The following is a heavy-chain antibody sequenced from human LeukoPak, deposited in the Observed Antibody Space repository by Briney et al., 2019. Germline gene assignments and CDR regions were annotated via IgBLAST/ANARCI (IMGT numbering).Heavy chain of an antibody. J-gene: IGHJ6*03. CDR3: ARALLAAAGYYYYYYMDV. Sequence: SETLSLTCAVSGGSISSSNWWSWVRQPPGKGLEWIGEIYHSGSTNYNPSLKSRVTISVDKSKNQFSLKLSSVTAADTAVYYCARALLAAAGYYYYYYMDVWGKGTTVTVSS. CDR1: GGSISSSNW. D-gene: IGHD6-13*01. V-gene: IGHV4-4*02. CDR2: IYHSGST.